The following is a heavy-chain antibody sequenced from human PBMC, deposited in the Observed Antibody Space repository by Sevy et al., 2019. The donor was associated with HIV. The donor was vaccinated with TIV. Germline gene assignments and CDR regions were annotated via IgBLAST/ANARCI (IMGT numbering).Heavy chain of an antibody. D-gene: IGHD2-15*01. J-gene: IGHJ4*02. V-gene: IGHV3-53*01. CDR1: EFTVSSNY. CDR3: ARGGYCSGGSCTENFDY. CDR2: IYSGGST. Sequence: GGSLRLSCAASEFTVSSNYMSWVRQAPGKGLEWVSVIYSGGSTYYADSVKGRFTISRDNSKNTLYLQMNSLRAEDTAVYYCARGGYCSGGSCTENFDYWGQGTLVTVSS.